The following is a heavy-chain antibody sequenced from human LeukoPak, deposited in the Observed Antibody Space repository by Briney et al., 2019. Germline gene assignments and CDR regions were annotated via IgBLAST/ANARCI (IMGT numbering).Heavy chain of an antibody. CDR3: ARARGIMVRGVYYYYYGMDV. CDR2: IYYSGST. J-gene: IGHJ6*02. Sequence: SETLSLTCTVSGGSISSSSYYWGWIRQPPGKGLEWIGYIYYSGSTYYNPSLKRRVTISVDTSKNQFSLKLSSVTAADTAVYCCARARGIMVRGVYYYYYGMDVWGQGTTVTVSS. CDR1: GGSISSSSYY. D-gene: IGHD3-10*01. V-gene: IGHV4-39*07.